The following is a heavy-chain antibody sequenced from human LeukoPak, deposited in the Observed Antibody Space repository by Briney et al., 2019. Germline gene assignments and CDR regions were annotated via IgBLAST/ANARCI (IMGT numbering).Heavy chain of an antibody. J-gene: IGHJ4*02. CDR3: ARGLFSYYFDY. CDR1: GYTFTSYD. Sequence: ASVTVSFKASGYTFTSYDINWVRQATGQGLEWMGWMNPNSGNTGYAQKFQGRVTMTRNTSISTAYMELSSLRSEDTAVYYCARGLFSYYFDYWGQGTLVTVSS. V-gene: IGHV1-8*01. CDR2: MNPNSGNT.